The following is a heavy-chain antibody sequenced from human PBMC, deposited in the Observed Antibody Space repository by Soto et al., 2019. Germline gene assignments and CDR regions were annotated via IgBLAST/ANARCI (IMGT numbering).Heavy chain of an antibody. CDR1: GGSISSGDYY. CDR2: IYYSGST. CDR3: AREAIANWDGMDV. D-gene: IGHD1-1*01. Sequence: SETLSLTCTVSGGSISSGDYYWSWIRQPPGKGLEWIGYIYYSGSTYYNPSLKSRVTISVDTSKNQFSLKLSSVTAADTAVYYCAREAIANWDGMDVWGQGTTVTVSS. V-gene: IGHV4-30-4*01. J-gene: IGHJ6*02.